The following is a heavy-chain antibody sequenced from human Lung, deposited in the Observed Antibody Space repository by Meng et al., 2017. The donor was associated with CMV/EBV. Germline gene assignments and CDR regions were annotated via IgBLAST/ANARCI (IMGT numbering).Heavy chain of an antibody. J-gene: IGHJ4*02. CDR1: GFTFSSYW. Sequence: GESLKISCAASGFTFSSYWMHWVRQAPGKGLVWVSRINSDGSSTSYADSVKGRFTISRDNAKNTLYLQMNSLRAEDTAVYYCARDNPYYDFWSGYYGYYFDYWGQGXLVTFSS. D-gene: IGHD3-3*01. CDR2: INSDGSST. CDR3: ARDNPYYDFWSGYYGYYFDY. V-gene: IGHV3-74*01.